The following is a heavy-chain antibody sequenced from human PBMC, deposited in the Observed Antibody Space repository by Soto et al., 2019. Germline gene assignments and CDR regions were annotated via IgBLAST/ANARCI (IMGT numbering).Heavy chain of an antibody. Sequence: SETLSLTCAVSNFSMTSGFYWGWLRQPPGRGLEWIGSIFHTGSTSYQPSLKSRVTISLDRSKNQFSLTLGSVTAADTAVYYCARDGLRYFESYGYCSGPPLDYWGQGVLVTVSS. J-gene: IGHJ4*01. CDR3: ARDGLRYFESYGYCSGPPLDY. D-gene: IGHD3-22*01. V-gene: IGHV4-38-2*02. CDR2: IFHTGST. CDR1: NFSMTSGFY.